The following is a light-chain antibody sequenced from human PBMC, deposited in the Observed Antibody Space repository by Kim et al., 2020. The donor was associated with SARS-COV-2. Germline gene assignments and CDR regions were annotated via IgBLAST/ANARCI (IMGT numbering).Light chain of an antibody. CDR2: DVF. Sequence: GSPGQSITISCTGHSSDVGGYVSWYQQLPGKAPKLLIYDVFNRPSGVSTRFSGSESGNTASLTISDLQAGDEADYFCTSYTGTSYVFGTGTKVTVL. V-gene: IGLV2-14*03. J-gene: IGLJ1*01. CDR3: TSYTGTSYV. CDR1: SSDVGGY.